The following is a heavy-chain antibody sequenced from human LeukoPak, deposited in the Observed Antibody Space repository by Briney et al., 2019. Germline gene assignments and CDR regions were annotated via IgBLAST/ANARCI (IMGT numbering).Heavy chain of an antibody. CDR1: GFTFSSYG. Sequence: PGGSLRLSCAASGFTFSSYGMHWVRQAPGKGLEWVAFIRYDGSNKYYADSVKGRFTISRDNAKNSLYLQMNSLRAEDTAVYYCASPYSGYDLVFDYWGQGTLVTVSS. D-gene: IGHD5-12*01. V-gene: IGHV3-30*02. CDR3: ASPYSGYDLVFDY. CDR2: IRYDGSNK. J-gene: IGHJ4*02.